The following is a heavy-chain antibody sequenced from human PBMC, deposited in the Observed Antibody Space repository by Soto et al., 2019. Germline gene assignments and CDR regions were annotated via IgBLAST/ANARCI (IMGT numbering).Heavy chain of an antibody. D-gene: IGHD3-22*01. CDR2: IIPIFGTA. CDR3: ATKAPVTMMGLGDGMDV. V-gene: IGHV1-69*01. CDR1: GGTFSSYA. J-gene: IGHJ6*02. Sequence: QVQLVQSGAEVKKPGSSVKVSCKASGGTFSSYAISWVRQAPGQGLEWMGGIIPIFGTANYAQKFKGRVTITADEATGTDYLELSSLRSEDTAVYYCATKAPVTMMGLGDGMDVWGQGTTVTVSS.